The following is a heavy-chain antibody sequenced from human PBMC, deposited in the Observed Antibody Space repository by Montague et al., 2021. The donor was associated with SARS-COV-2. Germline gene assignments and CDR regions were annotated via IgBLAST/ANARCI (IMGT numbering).Heavy chain of an antibody. J-gene: IGHJ6*02. CDR3: ARDTRPNFAYYDILAGDYYYYGIDV. CDR1: GGSINSGSYY. Sequence: TLSLTCTVSGGSINSGSYYWGWIRQAAGKGLEWIGRISTSGNTKYNTSLKSRVTISVDKSQNQFSLKMYSVTAADTAVYYCARDTRPNFAYYDILAGDYYYYGIDVWGQGTTVTVSS. CDR2: ISTSGNT. V-gene: IGHV4-61*02. D-gene: IGHD3-9*01.